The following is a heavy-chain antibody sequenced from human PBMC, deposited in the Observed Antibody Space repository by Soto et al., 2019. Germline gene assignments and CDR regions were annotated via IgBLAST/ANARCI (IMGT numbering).Heavy chain of an antibody. CDR1: GYTFTSYY. Sequence: ASVKVSCKASGYTFTSYYMHWVRQAPGQGLEWMGIINPSGGSTSYAQKFQGRVTMTRDTSTSTVYMELSSLRSEDTAVYYCARVGESTTGTDYYYYGMDVWGQGTTVTVSS. CDR2: INPSGGST. CDR3: ARVGESTTGTDYYYYGMDV. J-gene: IGHJ6*02. D-gene: IGHD1-1*01. V-gene: IGHV1-46*01.